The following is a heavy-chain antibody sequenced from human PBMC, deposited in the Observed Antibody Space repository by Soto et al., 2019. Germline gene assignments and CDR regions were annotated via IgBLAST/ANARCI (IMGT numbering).Heavy chain of an antibody. CDR1: GSTFSNAW. V-gene: IGHV3-15*07. J-gene: IGHJ3*02. CDR3: TTEAITMIVGAFDI. CDR2: IKSKTDGGTT. D-gene: IGHD3-22*01. Sequence: GGSLTLSCAASGSTFSNAWMNWVRQAPGKGLEWVGRIKSKTDGGTTDYAAPVKGRFTISRDDSKNTLYLQMNSLKTEDTAVYYCTTEAITMIVGAFDIWGQGTMVTVSS.